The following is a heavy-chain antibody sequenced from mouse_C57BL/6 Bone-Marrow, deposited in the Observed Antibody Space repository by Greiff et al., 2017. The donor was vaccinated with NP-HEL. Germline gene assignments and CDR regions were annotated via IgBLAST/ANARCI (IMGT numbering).Heavy chain of an antibody. J-gene: IGHJ4*01. CDR1: GFTFSDYG. CDR2: ISNLAYSI. V-gene: IGHV5-15*01. D-gene: IGHD2-4*01. CDR3: ARLYYDYDGGYAMDY. Sequence: EVQLQESGGGLVQPGGSLKLSCAASGFTFSDYGMAWVRQAPRKGPEWVAFISNLAYSIYYADTVTGRFTISRENAKNTLYLEMSSLRSEDTAMYYCARLYYDYDGGYAMDYWGQGTSVTVSS.